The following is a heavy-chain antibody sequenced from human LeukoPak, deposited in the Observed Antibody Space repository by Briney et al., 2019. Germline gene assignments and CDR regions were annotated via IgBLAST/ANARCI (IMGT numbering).Heavy chain of an antibody. J-gene: IGHJ4*02. D-gene: IGHD3-3*01. CDR2: IDPSDSYT. Sequence: GESLKISCQGSGSSFTSYWISWVRQLPGKGLEWMGRIDPSDSYTNYSPSFQGHVTISADKSISTAYLQWSNLKASDTAMYYCARYDTIFGATDYWGQGTLVTVSS. CDR3: ARYDTIFGATDY. CDR1: GSSFTSYW. V-gene: IGHV5-10-1*01.